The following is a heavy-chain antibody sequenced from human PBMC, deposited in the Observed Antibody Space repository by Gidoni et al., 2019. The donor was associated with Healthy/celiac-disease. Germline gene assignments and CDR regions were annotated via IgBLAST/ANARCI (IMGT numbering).Heavy chain of an antibody. V-gene: IGHV1-69*04. J-gene: IGHJ6*02. D-gene: IGHD4-17*01. CDR2: IIPILGIA. CDR3: ASYGDYADYYYGMDV. Sequence: VKVPCQASGGTFSSYAISWVRQAPGQGLEWMGRIIPILGIANYAQKFQGRVTITADKSTSTAYMELSSLRSEDTAVYYCASYGDYADYYYGMDVWGQGTTVTVSS. CDR1: GGTFSSYA.